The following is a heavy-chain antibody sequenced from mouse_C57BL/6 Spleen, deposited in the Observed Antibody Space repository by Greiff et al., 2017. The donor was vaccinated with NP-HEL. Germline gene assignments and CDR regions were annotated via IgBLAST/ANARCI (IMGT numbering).Heavy chain of an antibody. CDR3: ARPPGFAY. CDR2: INPNNGGT. Sequence: DVKLQESGPELVKPGASVKIPCKASGYTFTDYNMDWVKQSHGKSLEWIGDINPNNGGTIYNQKFKGKATLTVDKSSSTAYMELRSLTSEDTAVYYCARPPGFAYWGQGTLVTVSA. J-gene: IGHJ3*01. V-gene: IGHV1-18*01. CDR1: GYTFTDYN.